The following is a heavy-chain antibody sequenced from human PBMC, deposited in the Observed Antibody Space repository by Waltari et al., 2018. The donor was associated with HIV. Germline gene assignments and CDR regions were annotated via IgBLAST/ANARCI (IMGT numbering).Heavy chain of an antibody. CDR1: KYTFASYG. CDR2: LNTCDGST. V-gene: IGHV1-3*04. CDR3: ARELRFDIVFDY. Sequence: QVPLVQAGAGMGKPWASVKVSCTASKYTFASYGIHWLRQAPGQRLEWMGWLNTCDGSTKYSQKFQCRVTITRDTSASTAYTQLSSLRSEDTAIYYCARELRFDIVFDYWGQGTPVTVSS. J-gene: IGHJ4*02. D-gene: IGHD5-12*01.